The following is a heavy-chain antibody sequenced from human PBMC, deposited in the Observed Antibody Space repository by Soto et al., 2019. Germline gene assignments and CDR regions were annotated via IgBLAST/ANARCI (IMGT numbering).Heavy chain of an antibody. CDR3: ARDFSGPMDY. J-gene: IGHJ4*02. D-gene: IGHD3-10*01. V-gene: IGHV1-46*01. CDR2: IYPSGGST. CDR1: GYTFTNYY. Sequence: QVQLLQSGAEVKKPGASVKVSCKASGYTFTNYYMHWVRQAPGQGLEWMGIIYPSGGSTRNAQKFQGRVTMTTDTSTSTVYMELSRLRSADTAVYYWARDFSGPMDYWGRGTLVTVSS.